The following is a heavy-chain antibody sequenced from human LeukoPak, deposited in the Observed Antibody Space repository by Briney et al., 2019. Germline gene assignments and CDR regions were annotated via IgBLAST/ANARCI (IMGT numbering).Heavy chain of an antibody. D-gene: IGHD6-13*01. CDR3: ARPKGYYSSSWHRAFDI. V-gene: IGHV4-39*06. J-gene: IGHJ3*02. Sequence: YPSETLSLTCTVSSGSISTSNYYWSWIRQPPGNGLERIGEINHSGSTNYNPSLKSRVTISVDTSKNQFALKLSSVTAADTAVYHCARPKGYYSSSWHRAFDIWGQGTMVTVSS. CDR1: SGSISTSNYY. CDR2: INHSGST.